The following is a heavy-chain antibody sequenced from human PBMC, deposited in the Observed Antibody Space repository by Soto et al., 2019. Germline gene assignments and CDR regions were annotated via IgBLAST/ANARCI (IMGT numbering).Heavy chain of an antibody. Sequence: ASVKVSCKASGYTFTSYGISWVRQAPGQGLEWMGWISAYNGNTNYAQKLQGRVTMTTDTSTSTAYMELRSLRSDDTAVYYCARGGATTYYDFWSGPDYCGQGTLVTVSS. CDR2: ISAYNGNT. V-gene: IGHV1-18*04. CDR3: ARGGATTYYDFWSGPDY. D-gene: IGHD3-3*01. CDR1: GYTFTSYG. J-gene: IGHJ4*02.